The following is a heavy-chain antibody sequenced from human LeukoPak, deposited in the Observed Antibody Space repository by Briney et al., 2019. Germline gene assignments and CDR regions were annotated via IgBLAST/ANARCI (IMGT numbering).Heavy chain of an antibody. CDR2: ISAYNGNT. CDR3: ARADIVVVPAAIDY. Sequence: ASVKVSCKASGYTFTSYGISWVRQAPGQGLEWMGWISAYNGNTNYAQKLQGRVTMTTDTSTCTAYMELRSLRSDDTAVYYCARADIVVVPAAIDYWGQGTLVTVSS. V-gene: IGHV1-18*01. J-gene: IGHJ4*02. CDR1: GYTFTSYG. D-gene: IGHD2-2*01.